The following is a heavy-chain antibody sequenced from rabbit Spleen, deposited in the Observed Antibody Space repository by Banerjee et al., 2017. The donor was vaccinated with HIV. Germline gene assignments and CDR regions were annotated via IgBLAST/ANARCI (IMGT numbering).Heavy chain of an antibody. Sequence: QSVEESGGDLVKPGGTLTLTCTASGFSFSGNHYMCWVRQAPGKGLEWIACIYTGSSAGTYYATWVNGRFTISKTSSTTLTLQMTSLTGADTATYFCASCSPDYRTFSRLNLWGPGTLVTVS. D-gene: IGHD7-1*01. CDR2: IYTGSSAGT. CDR1: GFSFSGNHY. CDR3: ASCSPDYRTFSRLNL. V-gene: IGHV1S40*01. J-gene: IGHJ2*01.